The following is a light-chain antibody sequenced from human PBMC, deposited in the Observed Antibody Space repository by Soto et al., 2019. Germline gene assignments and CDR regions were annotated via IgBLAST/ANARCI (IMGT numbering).Light chain of an antibody. CDR1: QGITTY. CDR3: QQYNSWPPIT. Sequence: IQLTQSPSSLPASVGDRVTITCRASQGITTYLAWYQQKPGKVPKLLIYAASTLLSGVPSRFSGSGSGTDFTLTISSLQSEDFAVYYCQQYNSWPPITFGQGTRLEIK. CDR2: AAS. V-gene: IGKV1-27*01. J-gene: IGKJ5*01.